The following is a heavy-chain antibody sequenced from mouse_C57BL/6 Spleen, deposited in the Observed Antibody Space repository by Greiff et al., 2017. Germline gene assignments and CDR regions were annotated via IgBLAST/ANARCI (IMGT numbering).Heavy chain of an antibody. CDR1: GYTFTSYW. CDR3: ARWGWLLRFDY. V-gene: IGHV1-50*01. J-gene: IGHJ2*01. CDR2: IDPSDSYT. Sequence: QVQLQQPGAELVKPGASVTLSCKASGYTFTSYWMQWVKQRPGQGLEWIGEIDPSDSYTNYNQKFKGKATLTVDTSASTAYMQLSSLTSEDSAVYYCARWGWLLRFDYWGQGTTLTVSS. D-gene: IGHD2-3*01.